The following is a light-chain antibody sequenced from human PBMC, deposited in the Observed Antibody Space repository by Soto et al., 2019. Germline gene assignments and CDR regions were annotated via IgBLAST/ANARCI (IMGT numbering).Light chain of an antibody. CDR2: WAS. J-gene: IGKJ2*03. Sequence: DIVMTQSPDSLAVSLGERATINCKSSQSVLYSANNKNYLAWYQQKSGQPPKLLIYWASTREFGVPDRFGGSGSGTDFTLTISSLQAEDVAVYYCQQFYSNSYSFGQGTKLEIK. CDR3: QQFYSNSYS. V-gene: IGKV4-1*01. CDR1: QSVLYSANNKNY.